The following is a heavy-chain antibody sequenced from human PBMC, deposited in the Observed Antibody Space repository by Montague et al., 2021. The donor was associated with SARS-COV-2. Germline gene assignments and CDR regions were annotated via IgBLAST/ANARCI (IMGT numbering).Heavy chain of an antibody. CDR3: ARGVVAAPPVVDY. Sequence: SETLSLTCSVYGEPISASVWNWIRPPTGKCLEWIGRVYASRGTYYNPSLESRVTVSVDTSKNQFSLKVNSVTAADTAMYYCARGVVAAPPVVDYWGRGTLVTVS. CDR1: GEPISASV. J-gene: IGHJ4*02. D-gene: IGHD2-15*01. CDR2: VYASRGT. V-gene: IGHV4-4*07.